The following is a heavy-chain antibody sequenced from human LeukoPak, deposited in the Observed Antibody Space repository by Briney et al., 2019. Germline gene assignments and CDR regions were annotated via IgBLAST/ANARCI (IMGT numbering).Heavy chain of an antibody. CDR2: ISSSSSYI. Sequence: GGSLRLSCAASGFIFSSYCMKWVRQAPGKGLEWLSYISSSSSYIYYADSLKGRFTISRDTATNSLYLQMNSLRAEDTAVYYCASGGDRDYMDVWGKGTTVTVSS. CDR1: GFIFSSYC. CDR3: ASGGDRDYMDV. D-gene: IGHD3-16*02. J-gene: IGHJ6*03. V-gene: IGHV3-21*05.